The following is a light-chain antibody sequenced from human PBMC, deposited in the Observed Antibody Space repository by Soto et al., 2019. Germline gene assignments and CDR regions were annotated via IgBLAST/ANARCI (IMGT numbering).Light chain of an antibody. CDR1: QDITPY. CDR2: GAS. Sequence: AIRMIQSPPSLSASPGDRVTITCRASQDITPYFAWYQQSPGKAPKLLIYGASTLESGVPSRFSAFGSGTEFSLTIRNLQSEDFATYYCQHYNTYPYTFGQGTSLDIK. J-gene: IGKJ2*01. CDR3: QHYNTYPYT. V-gene: IGKV1-8*01.